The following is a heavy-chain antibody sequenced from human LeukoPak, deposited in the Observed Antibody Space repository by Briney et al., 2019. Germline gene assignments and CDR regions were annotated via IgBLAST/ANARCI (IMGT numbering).Heavy chain of an antibody. CDR1: GFTFSSYG. Sequence: GGSLRLSCAASGFTFSSYGMHWVRQAPGKGLEWVSSISSSSSYIYYADSVKGRFTISRDNAKNSLYLQMNSLRAEDTALYYCAKAYSSSWADFDYWGQGTLVTVSS. D-gene: IGHD6-13*01. V-gene: IGHV3-21*04. J-gene: IGHJ4*02. CDR2: ISSSSSYI. CDR3: AKAYSSSWADFDY.